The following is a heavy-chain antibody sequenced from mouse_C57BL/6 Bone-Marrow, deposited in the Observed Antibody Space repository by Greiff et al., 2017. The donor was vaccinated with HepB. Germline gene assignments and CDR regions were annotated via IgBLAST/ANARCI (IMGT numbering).Heavy chain of an antibody. Sequence: VQLQQPGAELVKPGASVKLSCKASGYTFTSYWMLWVKQRPGQGLEWIGMIHPNSGSTNYNEKFKSKATLTVDKSSSTAYMQLSSLTSEDSAVYYCARSPYDYDVAYWGQGTLVTVSA. V-gene: IGHV1-64*01. D-gene: IGHD2-4*01. CDR2: IHPNSGST. CDR1: GYTFTSYW. J-gene: IGHJ3*01. CDR3: ARSPYDYDVAY.